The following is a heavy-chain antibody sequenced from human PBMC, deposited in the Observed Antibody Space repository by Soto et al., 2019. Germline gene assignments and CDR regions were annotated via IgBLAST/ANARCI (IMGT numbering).Heavy chain of an antibody. V-gene: IGHV1-8*01. D-gene: IGHD6-19*01. CDR1: VYSFTSYD. J-gene: IGHJ4*02. Sequence: GSSVKVSCKASVYSFTSYDINWVRQATGQGLEWMGWMNPNSGNTDYGKNFQGRVTMTRDTSTRTAYMELSSLRSEDTAVYFCARSSFLIPVADHWGQGTLVTVSS. CDR3: ARSSFLIPVADH. CDR2: MNPNSGNT.